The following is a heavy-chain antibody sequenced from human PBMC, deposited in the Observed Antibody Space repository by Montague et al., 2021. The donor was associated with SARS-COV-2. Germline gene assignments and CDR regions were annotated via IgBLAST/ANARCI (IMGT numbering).Heavy chain of an antibody. J-gene: IGHJ6*02. D-gene: IGHD2-21*01. CDR1: GGSISNYY. V-gene: IGHV4-59*01. CDR3: ARGGGDYNYGLDV. Sequence: SETLSLTCTVSGGSISNYYWSWIRQPPGKGLEWIGDIYYSGSTDYNPSLKSRVTISLDTSKNQFSLKVTSVTAADTAVYYCARGGGDYNYGLDVWGQGTTVTVSS. CDR2: IYYSGST.